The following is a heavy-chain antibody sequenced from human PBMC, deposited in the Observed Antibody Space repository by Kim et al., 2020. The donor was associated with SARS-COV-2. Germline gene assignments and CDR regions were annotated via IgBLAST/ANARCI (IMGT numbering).Heavy chain of an antibody. Sequence: GGSLRLSCATSGFTFSAYDMNWVRQAPGKGLEWLSFITKSSTTIYYADSVEGRFTISRDNAKNSLFLQMNSLSDEDTALYYCVRDRMGCAFDMWGLGTM. CDR1: GFTFSAYD. D-gene: IGHD3-16*01. CDR3: VRDRMGCAFDM. J-gene: IGHJ3*02. CDR2: ITKSSTTI. V-gene: IGHV3-48*02.